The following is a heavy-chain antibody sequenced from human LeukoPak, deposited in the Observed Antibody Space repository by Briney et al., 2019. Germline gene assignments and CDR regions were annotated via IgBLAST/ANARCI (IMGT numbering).Heavy chain of an antibody. D-gene: IGHD3-22*01. J-gene: IGHJ3*02. Sequence: GGSLRLSCAASGFTFSSYSMNWVRQAPGKGLEWVSSISSSSSYIYYADSVKGRFTISRDNAKNSLYLQMNSLRAEDTAVHYCASDYYNSSGYYGDAFDIWGQGTMVTVSS. CDR1: GFTFSSYS. CDR2: ISSSSSYI. CDR3: ASDYYNSSGYYGDAFDI. V-gene: IGHV3-21*01.